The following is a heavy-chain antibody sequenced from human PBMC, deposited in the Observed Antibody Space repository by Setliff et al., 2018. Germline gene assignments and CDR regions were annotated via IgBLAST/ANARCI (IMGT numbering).Heavy chain of an antibody. CDR1: GGSISSSSYY. J-gene: IGHJ3*02. V-gene: IGHV4-39*07. CDR3: ARGRCISMIVVVTHDAFDI. D-gene: IGHD3-22*01. CDR2: IYYSGST. Sequence: SETLSLTCTVSGGSISSSSYYWGWIRQSPGKGLEWIGSIYYSGSTYYNPSLESRVTISVDTSKNQFSLKLSSVTAADTAVYYCARGRCISMIVVVTHDAFDIWGQGTMVTVSS.